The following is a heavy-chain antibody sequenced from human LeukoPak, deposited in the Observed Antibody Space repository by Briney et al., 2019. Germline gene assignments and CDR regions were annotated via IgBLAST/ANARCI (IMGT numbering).Heavy chain of an antibody. Sequence: SETLSLTCTVSGGSISSSSYYWGWIRQPPGKGLEWIGSIYYSGSTYYNPSLKSRVTISVDTSKNQFSLKLSSVTAADTAVYYCARDGVEGVIASDAFDIWGQGTMVTVSS. CDR3: ARDGVEGVIASDAFDI. V-gene: IGHV4-39*07. D-gene: IGHD3-16*02. J-gene: IGHJ3*02. CDR2: IYYSGST. CDR1: GGSISSSSYY.